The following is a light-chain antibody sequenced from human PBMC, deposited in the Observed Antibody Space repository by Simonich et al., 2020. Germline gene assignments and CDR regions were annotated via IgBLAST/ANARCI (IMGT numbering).Light chain of an antibody. Sequence: IVMTQYPATLSVSPGARATLSCRASQSVSRNFAWYQQKPGQAPRLLIYGAATRATGSPARFSGSGSGTEFTLTISSLQSEDFAVYYCQQYNNWPPWTFGQGTKVEIK. CDR2: GAA. J-gene: IGKJ1*01. CDR1: QSVSRN. V-gene: IGKV3-15*01. CDR3: QQYNNWPPWT.